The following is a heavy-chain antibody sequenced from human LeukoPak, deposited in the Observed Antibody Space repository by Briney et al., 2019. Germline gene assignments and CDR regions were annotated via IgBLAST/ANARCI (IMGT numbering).Heavy chain of an antibody. D-gene: IGHD1-26*01. J-gene: IGHJ6*02. CDR2: ISSSSSII. Sequence: GGSLRLSCAASGFTFSSYNMNWVHQAPGKGLKWVSYISSSSSIIYYADSVKGRFTISRDNAKNSLYLQMNSLRDEDSAVYYCARSGDNRYYYGMDVWGQGTTVTVFS. CDR1: GFTFSSYN. V-gene: IGHV3-48*02. CDR3: ARSGDNRYYYGMDV.